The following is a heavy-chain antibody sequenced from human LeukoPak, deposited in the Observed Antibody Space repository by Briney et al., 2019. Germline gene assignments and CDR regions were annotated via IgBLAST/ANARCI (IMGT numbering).Heavy chain of an antibody. J-gene: IGHJ5*02. Sequence: ASVTVSCKASGYTFTSYDINWVRQAPGQGLEGMGGVSGYNGNTNYAQKFEGRVAITTDTSSSTAYMELRSLRSDDTAIYYCARGDWFDPWGQGTLVTVSS. CDR2: VSGYNGNT. V-gene: IGHV1-18*01. CDR3: ARGDWFDP. D-gene: IGHD2-21*01. CDR1: GYTFTSYD.